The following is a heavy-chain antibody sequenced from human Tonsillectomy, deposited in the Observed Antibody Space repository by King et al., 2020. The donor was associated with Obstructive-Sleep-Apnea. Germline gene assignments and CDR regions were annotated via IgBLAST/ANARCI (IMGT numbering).Heavy chain of an antibody. Sequence: QLQESGPGLVKPSETLSLTCTVSGGSISGFYWSWIRQPPGKGLEWIGYVYQSASTKYNPSLKSRVTISLDTSKSQFSLKLSSVTAADTAVYYCARRTTATAMRAGEAAGDVSLDYWGQEALVTVSS. CDR2: VYQSAST. CDR1: GGSISGFY. V-gene: IGHV4-59*08. D-gene: IGHD4-11*01. J-gene: IGHJ4*02. CDR3: ARRTTATAMRAGEAAGDVSLDY.